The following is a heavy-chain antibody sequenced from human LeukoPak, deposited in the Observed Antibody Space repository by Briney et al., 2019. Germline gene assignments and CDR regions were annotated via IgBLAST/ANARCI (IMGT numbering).Heavy chain of an antibody. CDR2: ISWNSGSI. V-gene: IGHV3-9*01. CDR1: GFTFDDYA. J-gene: IGHJ4*02. CDR3: AKAQPYYDSSGYYSLDY. Sequence: GRSLRLSCAASGFTFDDYAMHWVRQAPGKGLEWVSGISWNSGSIGYADCVKGRFTISRDNAKNSLYLQMNSLRAEDTALYYCAKAQPYYDSSGYYSLDYWGQGTLVTVSS. D-gene: IGHD3-22*01.